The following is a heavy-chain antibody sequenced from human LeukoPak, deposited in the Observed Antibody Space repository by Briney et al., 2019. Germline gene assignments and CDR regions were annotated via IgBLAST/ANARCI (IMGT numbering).Heavy chain of an antibody. V-gene: IGHV1-69*13. D-gene: IGHD2-2*01. CDR2: IIPIFGTA. CDR1: GGTFSSYA. Sequence: GASVKVSCKASGGTFSSYAISWVRQAPGQGLEWMGGIIPIFGTANYAQKFQGRVTITADESTSTAYMELSRLRSEDTAVYYCAKYQYCSSTSCPLGYCGQGTVATVSS. CDR3: AKYQYCSSTSCPLGY. J-gene: IGHJ4*02.